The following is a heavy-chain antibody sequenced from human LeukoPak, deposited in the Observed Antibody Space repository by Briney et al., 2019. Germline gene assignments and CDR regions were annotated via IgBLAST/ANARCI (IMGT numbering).Heavy chain of an antibody. Sequence: ASVKVSCKASGYTFTGYYMHWVRQAPGQGLEWMGWINPNSGGTNYAQKFQGRVTMTRDTSISTAYMELSRLRSDDTAVYYCARLIIEYCNGGSCYHALFDYWGQGTLVTVSS. J-gene: IGHJ4*02. V-gene: IGHV1-2*02. CDR2: INPNSGGT. D-gene: IGHD2-15*01. CDR3: ARLIIEYCNGGSCYHALFDY. CDR1: GYTFTGYY.